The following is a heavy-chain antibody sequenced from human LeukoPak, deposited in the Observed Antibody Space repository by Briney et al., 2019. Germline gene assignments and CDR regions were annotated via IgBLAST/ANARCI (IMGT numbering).Heavy chain of an antibody. V-gene: IGHV3-21*01. CDR3: ARISGSYGMDV. J-gene: IGHJ6*02. Sequence: GGSLRLPCAASGFTFSSYSMNWVRQAPGKGLEWVSSISSSSSYIYYADSVKGRFTISRDNAKNSLYLQMNSLRAEDTAVYYCARISGSYGMDVWGQGTTVTVSS. CDR1: GFTFSSYS. D-gene: IGHD1-26*01. CDR2: ISSSSSYI.